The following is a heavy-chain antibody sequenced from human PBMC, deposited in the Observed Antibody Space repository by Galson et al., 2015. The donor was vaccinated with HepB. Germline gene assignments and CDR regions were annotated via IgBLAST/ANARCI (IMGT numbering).Heavy chain of an antibody. CDR3: ARGPVRFLEGEYMDV. V-gene: IGHV1-18*01. Sequence: SVKVSCKASGYTFTSYGISWVRQAPGQGLEWMGWISAYNGNTNYAQKLQGRVTMTTDTSTSTAYMELRSLRSDDTAVYYCARGPVRFLEGEYMDVWGKGTTATVSS. CDR1: GYTFTSYG. CDR2: ISAYNGNT. J-gene: IGHJ6*03. D-gene: IGHD3-3*01.